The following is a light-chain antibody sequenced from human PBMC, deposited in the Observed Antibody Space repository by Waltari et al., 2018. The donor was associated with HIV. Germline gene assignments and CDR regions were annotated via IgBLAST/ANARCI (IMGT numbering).Light chain of an antibody. J-gene: IGLJ2*01. V-gene: IGLV1-51*01. CDR3: GTWDSSLSVVV. CDR1: SSNLGNNF. Sequence: QSVLTQPPSVSAAPGQKVTISCSGSSSNLGNNFVSWFQQLPGTAPQLLIYDNDKRTSGIPDLFSGSKSGTSATLGITGLQAGDEADYYCGTWDSSLSVVVFGGGTSLTVL. CDR2: DND.